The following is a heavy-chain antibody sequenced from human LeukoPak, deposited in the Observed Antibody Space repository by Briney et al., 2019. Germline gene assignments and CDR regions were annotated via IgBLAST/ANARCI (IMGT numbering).Heavy chain of an antibody. J-gene: IGHJ4*02. CDR2: IYSGGST. CDR3: AKSRLIAAVQEDY. V-gene: IGHV3-66*01. D-gene: IGHD6-13*01. Sequence: PGGSLRLSCAASGFTFSSYSMNWVRQAPGKGLEWVSVIYSGGSTYYVDSVKGRFTISRDNSKNTLYLQMNSLRAEDTAVYYCAKSRLIAAVQEDYWGQGTLVTVSS. CDR1: GFTFSSYS.